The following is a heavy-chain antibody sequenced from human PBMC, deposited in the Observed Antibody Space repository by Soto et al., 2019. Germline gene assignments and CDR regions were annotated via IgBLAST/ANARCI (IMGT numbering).Heavy chain of an antibody. CDR3: AKFGDYYYSLFDY. D-gene: IGHD3-22*01. J-gene: IGHJ4*02. Sequence: GGSLRLSCAASGFIFRNYAMSWVHQAPGKGLEWVSVITLSGGSVYYADSVKGRFTVSRDNSQNTLYLQMNSLRAEDTAVYYCAKFGDYYYSLFDYWGQGTPVTVSS. CDR2: ITLSGGSV. CDR1: GFIFRNYA. V-gene: IGHV3-23*01.